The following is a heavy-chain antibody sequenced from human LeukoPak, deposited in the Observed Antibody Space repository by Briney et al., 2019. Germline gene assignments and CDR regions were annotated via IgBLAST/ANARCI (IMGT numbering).Heavy chain of an antibody. D-gene: IGHD6-19*01. CDR3: ARGGRGEAVARSPPNY. CDR2: ISYDGSNK. J-gene: IGHJ4*02. V-gene: IGHV3-30*04. CDR1: GFTFSSYA. Sequence: GRSLRLSYAASGFTFSSYAMHWVRRAPGKGLEWVAVISYDGSNKYYADSVKGRFTISRDNSKNTLYLQMNSLRAEDTAVYYCARGGRGEAVARSPPNYWGQGTLVTVSS.